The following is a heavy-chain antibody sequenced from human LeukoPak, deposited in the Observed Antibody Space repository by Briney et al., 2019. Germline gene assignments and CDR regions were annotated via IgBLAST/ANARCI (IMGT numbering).Heavy chain of an antibody. D-gene: IGHD5-24*01. Sequence: GGSLRLACAASGFTFSSYSMNWVRQAPGKGLEWVSSISSSSTYADSVKGRFTISRDSAKNSLYLQMNSLRVEDTAVYYCARDYGYEIDYWGQGTLVTVSS. CDR3: ARDYGYEIDY. V-gene: IGHV3-21*01. J-gene: IGHJ4*02. CDR1: GFTFSSYS. CDR2: ISSSST.